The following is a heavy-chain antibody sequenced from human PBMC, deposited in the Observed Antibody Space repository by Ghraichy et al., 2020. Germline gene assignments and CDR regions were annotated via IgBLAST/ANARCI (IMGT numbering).Heavy chain of an antibody. CDR1: GFTFSSYA. Sequence: GGSLRLSCAASGFTFSSYAMSWVRQAPGKGLEWVSAISGSGGSTYYADSVKGRFTISRDNSKNTLYLQMNSLRAEDTAVYYCAKDDLYDSSGYYWWYFDLWGRGTLVTVSS. D-gene: IGHD3-22*01. CDR3: AKDDLYDSSGYYWWYFDL. CDR2: ISGSGGST. J-gene: IGHJ2*01. V-gene: IGHV3-23*01.